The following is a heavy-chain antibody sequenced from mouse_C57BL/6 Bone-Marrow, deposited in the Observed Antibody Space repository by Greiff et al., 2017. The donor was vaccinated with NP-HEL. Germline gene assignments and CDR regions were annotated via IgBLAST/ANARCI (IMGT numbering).Heavy chain of an antibody. Sequence: QVQLQQSGAELVRPGTSVKMSCKASGYTFTNYWMGWAKQRPGHGLEWIGDIYPGGGYTNSTVKFKGTATLTADKSSSTAYMQFSSLTSEDSAIYYCARSLYSNPFDYWGQGTTLTVSS. CDR2: IYPGGGYT. J-gene: IGHJ2*01. D-gene: IGHD2-5*01. CDR1: GYTFTNYW. V-gene: IGHV1-63*01. CDR3: ARSLYSNPFDY.